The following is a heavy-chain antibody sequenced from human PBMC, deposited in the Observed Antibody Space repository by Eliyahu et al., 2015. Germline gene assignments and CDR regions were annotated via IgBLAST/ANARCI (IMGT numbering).Heavy chain of an antibody. D-gene: IGHD5-18*01. J-gene: IGHJ4*02. V-gene: IGHV1-69*06. CDR1: XXTXSSYA. CDR3: ASSAAMVPNYFDY. Sequence: QVQLVQSGAEVKKPGSSVKVSCXXSXXTXSSYAISWVRQAPGQGLEWMGGIIPXFGTANYAQKFQGRVTITADKSTSTAYMELSSLRSEDTAVYYCASSAAMVPNYFDYWGQGTLVTVSS. CDR2: IIPXFGTA.